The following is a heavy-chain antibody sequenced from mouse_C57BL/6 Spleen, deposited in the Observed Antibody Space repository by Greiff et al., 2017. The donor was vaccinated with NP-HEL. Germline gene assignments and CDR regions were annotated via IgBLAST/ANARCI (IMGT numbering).Heavy chain of an antibody. D-gene: IGHD1-1*01. J-gene: IGHJ4*01. CDR3: ARPPNITTVVATDYAMDY. CDR1: GYTFTSYW. Sequence: QVQLQQPGAELVKPGASVKLSCKASGYTFTSYWMHWVKQRPGRGLEWIGRIDPNSGGTKYNEKFKSKATLTVDKPSSTAYMQLSSLTSEDSAVYYCARPPNITTVVATDYAMDYWGQGTSVTVSS. CDR2: IDPNSGGT. V-gene: IGHV1-72*01.